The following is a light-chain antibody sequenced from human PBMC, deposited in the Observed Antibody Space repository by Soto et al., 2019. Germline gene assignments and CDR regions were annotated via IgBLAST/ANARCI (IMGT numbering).Light chain of an antibody. Sequence: QSVLTQPASLSGSPGQSITISCTGTSSDIGAYDYVSWFQQHPGKAPKLMISEVNNRPSGVPDRFSGTKSGNTASLTISGLQAADEADYYCCSYAGSYTWVFGSGTKVTVL. CDR3: CSYAGSYTWV. V-gene: IGLV2-11*01. J-gene: IGLJ1*01. CDR2: EVN. CDR1: SSDIGAYDY.